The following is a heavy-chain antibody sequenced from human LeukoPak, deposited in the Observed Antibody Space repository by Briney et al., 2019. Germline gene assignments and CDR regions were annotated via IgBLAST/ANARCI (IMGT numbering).Heavy chain of an antibody. CDR1: GGTFSSYA. Sequence: SVKVSCKASGGTFSSYAISWVRQAPGQGLEWMGGIIPIFGTANYAQKFQGRVTITTDESTSTAYMELSSLRSEDTAVYYCAISRAGWVVTYAFDIWGQGTMVTVSS. D-gene: IGHD2-21*02. V-gene: IGHV1-69*05. CDR3: AISRAGWVVTYAFDI. J-gene: IGHJ3*02. CDR2: IIPIFGTA.